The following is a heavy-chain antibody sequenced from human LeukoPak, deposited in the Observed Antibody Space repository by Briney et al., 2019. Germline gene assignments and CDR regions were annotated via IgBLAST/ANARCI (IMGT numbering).Heavy chain of an antibody. V-gene: IGHV1-2*02. CDR1: GYTFTGYY. CDR3: ARDVVKEYYYDGSGYCFDY. CDR2: INPNSGGT. Sequence: ASVKVSCKASGYTFTGYYMHWVRQAPGQGLEWMGWINPNSGGTNYAQKFQGRVTMTRDTSISTAYMELSRLRSDDTAVYYCARDVVKEYYYDGSGYCFDYWGQGTLVTVSS. D-gene: IGHD3-22*01. J-gene: IGHJ4*02.